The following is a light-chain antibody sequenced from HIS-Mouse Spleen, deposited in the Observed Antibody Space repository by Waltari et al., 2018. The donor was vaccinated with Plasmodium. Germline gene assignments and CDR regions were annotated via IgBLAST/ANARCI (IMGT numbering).Light chain of an antibody. CDR3: QQSYSTWT. Sequence: DIQMTQSPSSLSASVGARVTITCRASQSISNYLTWYQQKPGKAPKFLIYAASTLQSGVPSRFSGSGSGTDFTLTISSLQPEDFATYYCQQSYSTWTFGQGTKVEIK. V-gene: IGKV1-39*01. CDR1: QSISNY. J-gene: IGKJ1*01. CDR2: AAS.